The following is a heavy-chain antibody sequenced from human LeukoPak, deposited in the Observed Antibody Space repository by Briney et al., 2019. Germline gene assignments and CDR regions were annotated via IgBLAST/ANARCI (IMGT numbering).Heavy chain of an antibody. J-gene: IGHJ5*02. Sequence: SETLSLTCAVYGGSFSGYYWSWTRQPPGKGLEWIGEINHSGSTNYNPSLKSRVTISVDTSKNQFSLKLSSVTAADTAVYYCARWRSGGSGYDVPLFNWFDPWGQGTLVTVSS. CDR3: ARWRSGGSGYDVPLFNWFDP. V-gene: IGHV4-34*01. D-gene: IGHD5-12*01. CDR2: INHSGST. CDR1: GGSFSGYY.